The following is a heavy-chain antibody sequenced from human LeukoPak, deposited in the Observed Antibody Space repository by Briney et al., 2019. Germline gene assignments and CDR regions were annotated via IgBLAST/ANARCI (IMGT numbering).Heavy chain of an antibody. CDR3: ARDGSGYSYHY. V-gene: IGHV4-59*12. D-gene: IGHD5-18*01. CDR2: IYYSGST. CDR1: GGSINSYY. Sequence: PSETLSLTCTVSGGSINSYYWSWIRQPPGKRLEYIGYIYYSGSTNYNPSLKSRVTISVDTSKNQFSLKLSSVTAADTAVYYCARDGSGYSYHYWGQGTLVTVSS. J-gene: IGHJ4*02.